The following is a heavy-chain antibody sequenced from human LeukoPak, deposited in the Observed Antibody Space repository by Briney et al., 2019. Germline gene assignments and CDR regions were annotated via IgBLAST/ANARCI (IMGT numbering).Heavy chain of an antibody. V-gene: IGHV1-69*04. CDR2: IIPILGIA. CDR3: ARESAGLDDAFDI. Sequence: SVKISCKASGGTFSSYTISWVRQAPGQKLEWMGRIIPILGIANYAQKFQGRVTITADKSTSTAYMELSSLRSEDTAVYYCARESAGLDDAFDIWGQGTMVTVSS. J-gene: IGHJ3*02. D-gene: IGHD6-25*01. CDR1: GGTFSSYT.